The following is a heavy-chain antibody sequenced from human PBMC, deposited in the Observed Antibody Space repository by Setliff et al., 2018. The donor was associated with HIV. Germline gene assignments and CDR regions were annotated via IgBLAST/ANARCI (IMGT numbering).Heavy chain of an antibody. CDR3: ARAYFGSGIYY. D-gene: IGHD3-10*01. Sequence: SETLSLTCTVSGGSISSYYWSWIRQPPGKGLEWIGYIYTSGSTNYNPSLKSRVTISLDTSKNQFSLKLYSVTAADTAVYYCARAYFGSGIYYWGQGTLVTVSS. CDR1: GGSISSYY. V-gene: IGHV4-4*09. J-gene: IGHJ4*02. CDR2: IYTSGST.